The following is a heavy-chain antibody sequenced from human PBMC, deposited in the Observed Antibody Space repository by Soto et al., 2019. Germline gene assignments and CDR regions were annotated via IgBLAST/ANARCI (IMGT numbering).Heavy chain of an antibody. CDR1: SGSISSSNW. V-gene: IGHV4-4*02. Sequence: PSETLSLTCAVSSGSISSSNWWSWVRQPPGKGLEWIGEIYHSGSTNYNPSLKSRVTISVDKSKNQFSLKLSSVTAADTAVYYCARTVHYYYYYYMDVWGKGTTVNGSS. CDR3: ARTVHYYYYYYMDV. D-gene: IGHD4-17*01. CDR2: IYHSGST. J-gene: IGHJ6*03.